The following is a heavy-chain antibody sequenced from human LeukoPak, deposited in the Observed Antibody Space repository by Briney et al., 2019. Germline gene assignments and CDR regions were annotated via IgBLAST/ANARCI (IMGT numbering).Heavy chain of an antibody. Sequence: GGSLRLSCAASGFTFSSYSMNWVRQAPGKGLEWVSYISSSSSTIYYADSVKGRFTISRDNAKNSLYLQMSSLRAEDTAVYCCARDGTRYYYDYYMDVWGKGTTVTVSS. CDR3: ARDGTRYYYDYYMDV. CDR1: GFTFSSYS. CDR2: ISSSSSTI. J-gene: IGHJ6*03. V-gene: IGHV3-48*04. D-gene: IGHD1-26*01.